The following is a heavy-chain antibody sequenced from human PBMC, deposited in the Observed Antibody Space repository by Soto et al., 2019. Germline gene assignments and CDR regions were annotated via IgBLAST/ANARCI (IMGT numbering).Heavy chain of an antibody. CDR1: GYTFTSYD. J-gene: IGHJ5*02. V-gene: IGHV1-8*01. CDR3: VRNTDATMAQDENWFDP. CDR2: MNPTSGKT. Sequence: QVQLVQSGAEVKKPGASVKVSCKASGYTFTSYDINWVRQATGQGLEWMGWMNPTSGKTGYAQKFQGRVTMTWNTSISTAELELGSLRSEDTALYYCVRNTDATMAQDENWFDPWGQGTMVTVSS. D-gene: IGHD2-2*01.